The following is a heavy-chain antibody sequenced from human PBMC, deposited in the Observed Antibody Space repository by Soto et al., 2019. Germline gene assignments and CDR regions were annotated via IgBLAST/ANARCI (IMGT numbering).Heavy chain of an antibody. Sequence: QVQLLQSGAEVKKPGASVKVSCKASVYTFTRYDINWVRQATGQGLEWMGWMNPNSGNTVHAQKCQGRVTMTRNTSISTAYMELSSLRSEDTAVYYCARGKVDYFDYWGKGTMVTVSS. CDR3: ARGKVDYFDY. CDR2: MNPNSGNT. J-gene: IGHJ4*02. D-gene: IGHD1-26*01. V-gene: IGHV1-8*01. CDR1: VYTFTRYD.